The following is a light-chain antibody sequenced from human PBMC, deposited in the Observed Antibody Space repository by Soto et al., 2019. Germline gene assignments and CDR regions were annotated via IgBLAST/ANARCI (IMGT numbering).Light chain of an antibody. Sequence: DIQLTQSPSPLSASVGDRVYITCRTSQDVSSYLNWYQAKPGKAPKLLVYEASTLESGVPSRFSGSGSGTDFALTISSLQAEESATYYCQQSYGSPPFTFGPGTRVDI. J-gene: IGKJ3*01. CDR1: QDVSSY. CDR2: EAS. CDR3: QQSYGSPPFT. V-gene: IGKV1-39*01.